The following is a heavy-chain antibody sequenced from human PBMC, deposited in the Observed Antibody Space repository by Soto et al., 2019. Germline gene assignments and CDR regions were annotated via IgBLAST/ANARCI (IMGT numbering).Heavy chain of an antibody. CDR1: GGSVSSGSYY. CDR2: IYYSGST. J-gene: IGHJ6*02. CDR3: ARLPIKLWIHYYYYGMDV. Sequence: SETLSLTCTVSGGSVSSGSYYCSWILQPPGKGLEWIGYIYYSGSTNYNPSLKSRVTISVDTSKNQFSLKLSSVTAADTAVYYCARLPIKLWIHYYYYGMDVCGQGTKVTVSS. V-gene: IGHV4-61*01. D-gene: IGHD5-18*01.